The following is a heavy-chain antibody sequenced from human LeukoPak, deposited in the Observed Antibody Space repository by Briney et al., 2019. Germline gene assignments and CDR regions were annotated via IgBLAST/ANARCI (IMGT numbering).Heavy chain of an antibody. CDR2: INPRIGGT. D-gene: IGHD3-10*01. V-gene: IGHV1-2*02. J-gene: IGHJ4*02. CDR3: AREIGSGSFLDN. CDR1: GYSLAGYY. Sequence: ASMKVSCKASGYSLAGYYMHWVRQAPGQGLEWMGWINPRIGGTNYAQKFQGRVTMTRDTSISTAYMELSRLRSDDTAVYYCAREIGSGSFLDNWGQGTLVTVSS.